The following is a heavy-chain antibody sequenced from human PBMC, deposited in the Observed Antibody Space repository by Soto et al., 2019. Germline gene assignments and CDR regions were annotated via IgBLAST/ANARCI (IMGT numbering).Heavy chain of an antibody. D-gene: IGHD4-17*01. V-gene: IGHV4-34*01. CDR2: INHSGST. CDR3: ARGGATVTSDYYYMDV. Sequence: QVQLQQWGAGLLKPSETLSLTCAVYGGSFSGYYWSWIRQPQGKGLEWIGEINHSGSTNYNPYLKSRVTISVDTSKNQFPLKLSSVTSADTAVYYCARGGATVTSDYYYMDVWGKGTTVTVSS. J-gene: IGHJ6*03. CDR1: GGSFSGYY.